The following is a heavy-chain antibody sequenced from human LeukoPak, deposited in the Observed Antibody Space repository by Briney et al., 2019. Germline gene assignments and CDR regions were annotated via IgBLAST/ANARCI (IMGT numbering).Heavy chain of an antibody. CDR2: ISLNGETT. V-gene: IGHV3-23*01. Sequence: GGSLRLSCAVSGFSVSSFGMSWVPPGPGKGLEWISAISLNGETTWYADSVKGRFIISRDNSKNTLYLQLTSMRAEDTAGYYCAQGFSSGWYPYWGQGSLVSVSS. CDR3: AQGFSSGWYPY. CDR1: GFSVSSFG. D-gene: IGHD6-19*01. J-gene: IGHJ4*02.